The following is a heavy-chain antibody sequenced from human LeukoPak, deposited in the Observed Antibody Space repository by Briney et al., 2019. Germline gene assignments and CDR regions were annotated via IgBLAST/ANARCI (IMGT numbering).Heavy chain of an antibody. J-gene: IGHJ3*02. V-gene: IGHV1-69*13. CDR1: GYTFTGYY. Sequence: ASVKVSCKASGYTFTGYYMHWVRQAPGQGLEWMGWIIPIFGTANYAQKFQGRVTITADESTSTAYMELSSLRSEDTAVYYCARDWYYYDSSGYYKPDAFDIWGQGTMVTVSS. D-gene: IGHD3-22*01. CDR3: ARDWYYYDSSGYYKPDAFDI. CDR2: IIPIFGTA.